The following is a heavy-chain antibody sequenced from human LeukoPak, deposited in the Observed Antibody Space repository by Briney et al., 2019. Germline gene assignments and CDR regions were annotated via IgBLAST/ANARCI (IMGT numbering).Heavy chain of an antibody. CDR1: GFTFDDYA. D-gene: IGHD1-26*01. CDR2: ISWNSGSI. V-gene: IGHV3-9*01. CDR3: AKDDSGSYYDYFDY. J-gene: IGHJ4*02. Sequence: PGGSLRLSCAASGFTFDDYALHWVRQAPGKGLEWVSGISWNSGSIGYADSVKGRFTISRDNAKNSLYLQMNSLRAEDTALYYCAKDDSGSYYDYFDYWGQGTLVTVSS.